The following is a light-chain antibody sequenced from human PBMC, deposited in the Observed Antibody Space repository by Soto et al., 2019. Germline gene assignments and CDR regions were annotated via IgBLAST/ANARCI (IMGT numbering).Light chain of an antibody. Sequence: QSVLTHPASVSGSPVQSIAISCTGTSSDVGGYKYVSWYQQYPGKAPKLMIYDVSNRPSGVPDRFSGSKSGNTASLTISGLQSEDEADYYCSSYTSYTSYVFGTGTKVTVL. J-gene: IGLJ1*01. CDR3: SSYTSYTSYV. V-gene: IGLV2-14*01. CDR2: DVS. CDR1: SSDVGGYKY.